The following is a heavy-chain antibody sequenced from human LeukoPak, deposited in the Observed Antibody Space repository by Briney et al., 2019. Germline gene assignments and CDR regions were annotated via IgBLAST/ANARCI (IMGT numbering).Heavy chain of an antibody. D-gene: IGHD2-2*01. J-gene: IGHJ4*02. V-gene: IGHV3-30*04. Sequence: GRSLRLSCAASGFTFSTYAIHWVRQAPGKGLEWVAGISHDGSNKDYAESVKGRFTISRDNSKNTLSLQMYSLRAEDTAVYYCARVPCSITTCYDNFFDYWGQGTLVTVSS. CDR1: GFTFSTYA. CDR3: ARVPCSITTCYDNFFDY. CDR2: ISHDGSNK.